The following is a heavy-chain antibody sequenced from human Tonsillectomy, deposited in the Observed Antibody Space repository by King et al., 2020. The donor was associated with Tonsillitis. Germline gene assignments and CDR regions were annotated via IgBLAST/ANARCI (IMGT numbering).Heavy chain of an antibody. CDR2: IYSDAGT. CDR3: AMISRSSSPYDYYGIDV. D-gene: IGHD6-6*01. CDR1: GFTVTSNY. V-gene: IGHV3-53*04. Sequence: VQLVESGGGLVQPGGSLRLSCAASGFTVTSNYMSWVRQAPGKGLEWVSIIYSDAGTYYADSVKGRFTISRHNSKNTLYLQMNSLRAKDTAVYYCAMISRSSSPYDYYGIDVWGQGTAVTVSS. J-gene: IGHJ6*02.